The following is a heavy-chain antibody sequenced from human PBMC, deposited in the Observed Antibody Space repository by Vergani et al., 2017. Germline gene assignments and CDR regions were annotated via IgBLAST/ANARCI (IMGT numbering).Heavy chain of an antibody. J-gene: IGHJ6*03. CDR3: ARRRLGDYYYYYYMDV. Sequence: QVQLVQSGAEVKKPGFSVKVSCKASGGTFSSYAISWVRQAPGQGLEWMGWINAGNGNTKYSQKFQGRVTITRDTSASTAYMELSSLRSEDTAVYYCARRRLGDYYYYYYMDVWGKGTTVTVSS. CDR2: INAGNGNT. V-gene: IGHV1-3*01. D-gene: IGHD3-22*01. CDR1: GGTFSSYA.